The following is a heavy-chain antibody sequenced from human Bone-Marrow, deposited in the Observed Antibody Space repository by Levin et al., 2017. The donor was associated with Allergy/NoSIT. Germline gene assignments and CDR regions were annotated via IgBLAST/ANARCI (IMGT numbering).Heavy chain of an antibody. D-gene: IGHD5-18*01. CDR1: SLTTSGVG. CDR3: ASAYSAGMYFDF. V-gene: IGHV2-5*02. J-gene: IGHJ4*02. Sequence: SLTTSGVGVGWIRQPPGKALEWLALIYWDDDKRYSPSLKNRVTITKDTSKNQVVLTLTHMDRVDTATYYCASAYSAGMYFDFWGQGILVAVSS. CDR2: IYWDDDK.